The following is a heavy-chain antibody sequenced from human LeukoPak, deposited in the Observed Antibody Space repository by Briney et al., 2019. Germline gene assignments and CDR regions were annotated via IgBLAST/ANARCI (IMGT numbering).Heavy chain of an antibody. V-gene: IGHV3-48*04. CDR3: ARDGGIAVAGDAFDI. Sequence: GGSLRLSCAASGFTFSNYWMSWVRQAPGKGLEWVSYISSSGSTIYYADSVKGRFTFSRDNAKNSLYLQMNSLRAEDTAVYYCARDGGIAVAGDAFDIWGQGTMVTVSS. CDR2: ISSSGSTI. J-gene: IGHJ3*02. CDR1: GFTFSNYW. D-gene: IGHD6-19*01.